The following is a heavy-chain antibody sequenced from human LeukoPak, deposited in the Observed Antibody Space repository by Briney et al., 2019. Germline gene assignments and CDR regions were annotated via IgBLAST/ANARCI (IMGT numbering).Heavy chain of an antibody. CDR1: GFSFSNYW. Sequence: GGSLRPSCAASGFSFSNYWMDWVRQAPGKGLVWVTRMNSDGSATYYADSVQGRFTISRDNAKNTLYLQMNSLRAEDTAMYFCAKGPNYFDSWGQRTLVTVSS. CDR2: MNSDGSAT. V-gene: IGHV3-74*01. J-gene: IGHJ4*02. CDR3: AKGPNYFDS.